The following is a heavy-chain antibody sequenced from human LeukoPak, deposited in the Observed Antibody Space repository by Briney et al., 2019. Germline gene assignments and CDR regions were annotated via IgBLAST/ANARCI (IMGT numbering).Heavy chain of an antibody. D-gene: IGHD3-22*01. CDR3: ASPPYYYDSSGYYYLAY. J-gene: IGHJ4*02. CDR1: GYTFTGYY. V-gene: IGHV1-69*05. CDR2: IIPIFGTA. Sequence: SVKVSCKASGYTFTGYYMHWVRQAPGQGLEWMGGIIPIFGTANYAQKFQGRVTITTDESTRTAYMELSSLRSEDTAVYYCASPPYYYDSSGYYYLAYWGQGTLVTVSS.